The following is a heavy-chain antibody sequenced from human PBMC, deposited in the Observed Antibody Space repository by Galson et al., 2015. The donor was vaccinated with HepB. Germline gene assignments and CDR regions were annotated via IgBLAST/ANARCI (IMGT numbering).Heavy chain of an antibody. Sequence: SVKVSCKASGYTFTTYYMHWVRQAPGQGLEWMGIINLSGGSTTYAQKFQGRVTMTRDTSTSTVYMELSSLRSEDTAIYDCARGPVSGWSYQYYAMDVWGQGTTVTDS. CDR3: ARGPVSGWSYQYYAMDV. D-gene: IGHD6-19*01. CDR2: INLSGGST. CDR1: GYTFTTYY. J-gene: IGHJ6*02. V-gene: IGHV1-46*01.